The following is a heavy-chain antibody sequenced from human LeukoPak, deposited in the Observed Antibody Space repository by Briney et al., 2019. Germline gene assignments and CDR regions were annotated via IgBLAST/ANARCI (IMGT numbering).Heavy chain of an antibody. D-gene: IGHD3-3*01. Sequence: GGSLRLSCTPSGFSFSNYWMYWVRQAPGKGLVWVSRIESDGSDITYTDSVEDRFTISRDNVKNTLYLQMNSLRDEDTAVYYCVRGQTIDYWGQGTLVTVSS. CDR1: GFSFSNYW. J-gene: IGHJ4*02. CDR2: IESDGSDI. CDR3: VRGQTIDY. V-gene: IGHV3-74*01.